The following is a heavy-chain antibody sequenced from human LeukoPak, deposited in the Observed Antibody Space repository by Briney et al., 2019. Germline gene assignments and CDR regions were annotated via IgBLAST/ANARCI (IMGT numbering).Heavy chain of an antibody. J-gene: IGHJ4*02. D-gene: IGHD2-2*01. V-gene: IGHV4-38-2*02. Sequence: SETLSLTCVVSGYSISSGWYWAWIRQSPGKGLEWIGTIYHSGSTFYNPSLKSRVTMSLDTSKNHLSLKLSSVTAADTAVYYCARESLPPSRRFDSWGQGTLVTVSS. CDR2: IYHSGST. CDR1: GYSISSGWY. CDR3: ARESLPPSRRFDS.